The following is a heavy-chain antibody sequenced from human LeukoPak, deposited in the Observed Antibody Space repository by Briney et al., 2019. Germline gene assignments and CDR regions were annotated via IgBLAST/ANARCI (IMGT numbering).Heavy chain of an antibody. J-gene: IGHJ6*02. CDR2: IKQDGREK. CDR1: GFTFSSYW. D-gene: IGHD3-10*01. CDR3: ARDKTMVNNYYYGMDV. V-gene: IGHV3-7*05. Sequence: PGGSLRLSCAASGFTFSSYWMSWVRQAPGKGLEWVANIKQDGREKYYVDSVKGRFTISRDNAKNSLYLQMNSLRAEDTAVYYCARDKTMVNNYYYGMDVWGQGTTVTVSS.